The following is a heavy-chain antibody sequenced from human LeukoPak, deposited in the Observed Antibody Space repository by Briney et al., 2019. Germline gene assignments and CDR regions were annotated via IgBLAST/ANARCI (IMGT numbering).Heavy chain of an antibody. CDR1: GFTLRSYW. V-gene: IGHV3-7*01. CDR3: ARDNFGHTYGYALDY. J-gene: IGHJ4*02. CDR2: IKQDGSEK. D-gene: IGHD5-18*01. Sequence: GGSLRLSCAASGFTLRSYWMSWVRQAPGKGLEWVANIKQDGSEKYYVDSVKGRFTLSRDNTKNSLYLQMNSLRAEDTAVYYCARDNFGHTYGYALDYWGQVTLVTVSS.